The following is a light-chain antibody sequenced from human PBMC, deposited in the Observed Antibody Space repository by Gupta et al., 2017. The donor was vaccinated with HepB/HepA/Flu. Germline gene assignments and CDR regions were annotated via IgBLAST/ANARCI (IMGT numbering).Light chain of an antibody. V-gene: IGLV2-14*03. CDR1: SSDVGGYNF. Sequence: QSALTQPASASGSPGQSLTISCTGTSSDVGGYNFVSWYQQHQGKAPKLMIYDVSNRPSGFSNRFSGSKSGKPASLTISGLQAEDEADYSCSSYTSSSTLVFGGGTKLTVL. CDR2: DVS. CDR3: SSYTSSSTLV. J-gene: IGLJ2*01.